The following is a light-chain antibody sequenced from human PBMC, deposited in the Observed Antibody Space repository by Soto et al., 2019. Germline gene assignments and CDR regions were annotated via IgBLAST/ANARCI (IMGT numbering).Light chain of an antibody. CDR1: SSDVGAYNY. Sequence: QSALTQPASVSGSLGQSITISCSGTSSDVGAYNYVSWYQQFPGKAPKPMIYHVTDRPSGVSNRFSGSKSGNTASLTISGLQAEDDADYYCCSYTTSNTFVFGTGTKLTVL. V-gene: IGLV2-14*01. CDR2: HVT. CDR3: CSYTTSNTFV. J-gene: IGLJ1*01.